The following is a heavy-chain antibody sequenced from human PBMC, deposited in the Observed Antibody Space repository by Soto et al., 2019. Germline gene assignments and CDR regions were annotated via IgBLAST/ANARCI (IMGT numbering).Heavy chain of an antibody. CDR3: ARDPPYSSGWFNYYYYYGMDV. CDR2: ISSSSSNT. CDR1: GFTFSSYA. J-gene: IGHJ6*02. Sequence: GGSLRLSCAASGFTFSSYAMSWVRQAPGKGLEWGSAISSSSSNTYYADSVKGRFTISRDNAKNSLYLQMNSLRAEDTAVYYCARDPPYSSGWFNYYYYYGMDVWGQGTTVTVSS. V-gene: IGHV3-21*01. D-gene: IGHD6-19*01.